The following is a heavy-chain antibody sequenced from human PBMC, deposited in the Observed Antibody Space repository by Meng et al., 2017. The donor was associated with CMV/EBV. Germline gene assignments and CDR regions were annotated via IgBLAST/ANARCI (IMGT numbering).Heavy chain of an antibody. Sequence: ASVPVSCKASGYTFTGYYMHWVRQAPGQGLEWIGWINPNSGGTNYAQKFQGRVTMTRDTSISTAYMELSRLRSDDTAVYYCARDLKSFDFWSGYSNYYYYGMDVWGQGTTVTVSS. CDR2: INPNSGGT. D-gene: IGHD3-3*01. CDR1: GYTFTGYY. J-gene: IGHJ6*02. CDR3: ARDLKSFDFWSGYSNYYYYGMDV. V-gene: IGHV1-2*02.